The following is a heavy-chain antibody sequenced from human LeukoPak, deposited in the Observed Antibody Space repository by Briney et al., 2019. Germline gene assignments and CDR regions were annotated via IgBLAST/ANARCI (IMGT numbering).Heavy chain of an antibody. CDR3: ARTNYDFWSGYYDHWFDP. D-gene: IGHD3-3*01. CDR1: GYTFTSYG. V-gene: IGHV1-18*01. CDR2: ISVYNGNI. J-gene: IGHJ5*02. Sequence: ASVKVSCKASGYTFTSYGITWVRQAPGQGLEWMGWISVYNGNIDYAQKLQGRVTMTTDKSTSTAYMELRSLRSDDTAVYYCARTNYDFWSGYYDHWFDPWSQGTLVTVSS.